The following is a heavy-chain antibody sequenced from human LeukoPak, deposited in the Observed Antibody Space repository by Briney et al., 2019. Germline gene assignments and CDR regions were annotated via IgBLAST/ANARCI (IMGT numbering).Heavy chain of an antibody. V-gene: IGHV3-21*01. D-gene: IGHD6-19*01. CDR3: ARDAGGWSRDV. CDR1: GFSLGCCA. CDR2: ITDSGTYI. Sequence: PGGSLRLSCAASGFSLGCCAMSWVRQAPGKGLEWVSSITDSGTYIYYAESVKGRFTSSRDNAKNSLYLQMNSLRAEDTAVYYCARDAGGWSRDVWGQGTTVTVSS. J-gene: IGHJ6*02.